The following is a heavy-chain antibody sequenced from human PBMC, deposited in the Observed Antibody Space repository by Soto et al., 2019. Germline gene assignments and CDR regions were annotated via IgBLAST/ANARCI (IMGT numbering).Heavy chain of an antibody. Sequence: RRLSCAASGFTFSSYAMSWVRQAPGKGLEWVSAISGSGGSTYYADSVKGRFTISRDNSKNTLYLQMNSLRAEDTAVYYCAKPYYDFWRGLARKDYWGQGTLVTVSS. V-gene: IGHV3-23*01. CDR1: GFTFSSYA. J-gene: IGHJ4*02. CDR2: ISGSGGST. CDR3: AKPYYDFWRGLARKDY. D-gene: IGHD3-3*01.